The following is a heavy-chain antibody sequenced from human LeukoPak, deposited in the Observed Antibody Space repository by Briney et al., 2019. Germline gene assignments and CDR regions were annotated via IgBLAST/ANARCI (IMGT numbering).Heavy chain of an antibody. CDR1: GGSISSYY. CDR3: VRHVGGNSYEFDY. CDR2: IYYSGST. J-gene: IGHJ4*02. D-gene: IGHD4-23*01. Sequence: SETLSLTCTVSGGSISSYYWSWIRQPPGKGLEWIGYIYYSGSTNYNPPLKSRVTISVDTSKNQFSLKLSSLTAADTAVYYCVRHVGGNSYEFDYWGQGTLVTVSS. V-gene: IGHV4-59*08.